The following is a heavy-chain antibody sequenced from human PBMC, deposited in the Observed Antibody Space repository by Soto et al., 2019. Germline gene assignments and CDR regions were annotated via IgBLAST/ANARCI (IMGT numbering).Heavy chain of an antibody. CDR3: ARGDQFGFGVDY. CDR2: MIPDSGRT. V-gene: IGHV1-8*01. Sequence: QVQLVQSGAEVKKPGASVKVSCKASGYTFTNHDINWVRQVPGQGLEWMGWMIPDSGRTGYAQKFQGRVTMTRNTSTSTVYMELSSLRNEDTAVYYCARGDQFGFGVDYWGQGTLVTVSS. CDR1: GYTFTNHD. J-gene: IGHJ4*02. D-gene: IGHD3-10*01.